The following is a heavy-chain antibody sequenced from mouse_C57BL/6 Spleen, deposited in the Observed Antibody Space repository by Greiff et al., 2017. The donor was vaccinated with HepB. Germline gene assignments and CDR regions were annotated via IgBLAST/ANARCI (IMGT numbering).Heavy chain of an antibody. Sequence: QVQLQQPGAELVKPGASVKLSCKASGYTFTSYWMHWVKQRPGQGLEWIGMIHPNSGSTNYNEKFTSKATLTVDKSSSTAYMQLSSLTSEDSAVYYCAMEDCSKWYFDVWGTGTTVTVSS. CDR2: IHPNSGST. CDR1: GYTFTSYW. J-gene: IGHJ1*03. CDR3: AMEDCSKWYFDV. D-gene: IGHD2-5*01. V-gene: IGHV1-64*01.